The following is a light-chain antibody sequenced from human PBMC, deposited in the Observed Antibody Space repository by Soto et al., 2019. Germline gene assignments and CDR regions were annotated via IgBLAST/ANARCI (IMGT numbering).Light chain of an antibody. CDR2: GAS. CDR1: QSVSSN. V-gene: IGKV3-15*01. Sequence: EIVMTQSPATLSVSPGERATLSCRASQSVSSNLAWYQQKPGQAPRLLIDGASTQATGIRARCSGSGSGTYVTLTISSLQSEDFEVYYCQQYNNWPYTLGQGTKLEIK. J-gene: IGKJ2*01. CDR3: QQYNNWPYT.